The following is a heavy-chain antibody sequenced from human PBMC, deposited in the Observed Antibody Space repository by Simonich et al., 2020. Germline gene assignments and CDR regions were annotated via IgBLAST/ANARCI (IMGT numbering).Heavy chain of an antibody. V-gene: IGHV3-21*01. J-gene: IGHJ6*02. D-gene: IGHD2-2*01. CDR1: GFTFSSYS. CDR2: ISSSSSYI. Sequence: EVQLVESGGGLVKPGGSLRLSCAASGFTFSSYSMNWVRQAPGKGLEWVSSISSSSSYIYYADSVKGRFTIYRENAKNALYLQMNSLRAEDTAVYYCAGGVYCSSTSCSTYYYYGMDVWGQGTTVTVSS. CDR3: AGGVYCSSTSCSTYYYYGMDV.